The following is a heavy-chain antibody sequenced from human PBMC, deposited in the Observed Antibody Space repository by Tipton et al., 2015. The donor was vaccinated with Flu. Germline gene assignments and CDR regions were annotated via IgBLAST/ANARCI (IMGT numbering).Heavy chain of an antibody. CDR1: GFTFSIFA. J-gene: IGHJ4*02. D-gene: IGHD2-8*01. CDR2: ISAYGGRT. V-gene: IGHV3-23*01. CDR3: AKVIPEIVYGVDY. Sequence: GSLRLSCAASGFTFSIFARGWVRQTPGKGLGWVATISAYGGRTYYADSVKGRFTISRDNSKNTLHLQMNSLIAVDTAIYFCAKVIPEIVYGVDYWGQGTLVTASS.